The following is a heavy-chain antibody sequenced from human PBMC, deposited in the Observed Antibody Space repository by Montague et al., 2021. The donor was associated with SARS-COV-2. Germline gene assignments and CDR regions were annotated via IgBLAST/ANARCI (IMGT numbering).Heavy chain of an antibody. V-gene: IGHV4-39*07. CDR2: IYHSGST. CDR1: GGSISSSSYY. Sequence: SETLSLTCTVSGGSISSSSYYWGWIRQPPGKGLEWIGSIYHSGSTYYNPSLKSRVTISVDTSKNQFSLKLSSVTAADTAVYYCARVGRQQLVRLSGIDVWGQGTTVTVSS. J-gene: IGHJ6*02. D-gene: IGHD6-13*01. CDR3: ARVGRQQLVRLSGIDV.